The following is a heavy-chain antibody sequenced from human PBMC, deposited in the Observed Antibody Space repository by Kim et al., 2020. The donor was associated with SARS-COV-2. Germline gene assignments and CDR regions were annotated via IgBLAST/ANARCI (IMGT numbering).Heavy chain of an antibody. CDR3: AKEEGITMIVVVSSGQHELRY. D-gene: IGHD3-22*01. J-gene: IGHJ4*02. V-gene: IGHV3-23*01. Sequence: GGSLRLSCAASGFTFSSYAMSWVRQAPGKGLEWVSTISGSGGSTYYADSVKGRFTISRDNSKNTLYLQMNSLRAEDTAVYYCAKEEGITMIVVVSSGQHELRYWGQGTLVTVSS. CDR1: GFTFSSYA. CDR2: ISGSGGST.